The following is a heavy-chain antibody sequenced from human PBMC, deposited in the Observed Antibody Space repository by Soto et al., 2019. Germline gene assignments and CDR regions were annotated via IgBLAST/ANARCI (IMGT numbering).Heavy chain of an antibody. V-gene: IGHV4-59*06. J-gene: IGHJ6*03. Sequence: SETLSLTCTVSGGSISTYYWSWIRQPPEEGLEWIGYIYYSGSTDYNPSLKSRVTISVDTSKNQFSLKLSSVTAADKAVYYCASSGGYYQDYYYYYYMDVWGKGTTVTVSS. CDR1: GGSISTYY. CDR3: ASSGGYYQDYYYYYYMDV. CDR2: IYYSGST. D-gene: IGHD3-10*01.